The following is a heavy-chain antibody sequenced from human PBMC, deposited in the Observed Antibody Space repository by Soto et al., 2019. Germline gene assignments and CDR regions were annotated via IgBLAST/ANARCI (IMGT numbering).Heavy chain of an antibody. J-gene: IGHJ4*02. CDR1: GFTFSSYA. CDR3: AKSLVEYYYDALAN. Sequence: PGGSLRLSCAASGFTFSSYAMNWVRQAPGKGLEWVSGVSEGGDSTYYADSVKGRFTISRDNSKNTLYLQMNSLRAEDTAVYYCAKSLVEYYYDALANWGQGTLVTVSS. CDR2: VSEGGDST. D-gene: IGHD3-22*01. V-gene: IGHV3-23*01.